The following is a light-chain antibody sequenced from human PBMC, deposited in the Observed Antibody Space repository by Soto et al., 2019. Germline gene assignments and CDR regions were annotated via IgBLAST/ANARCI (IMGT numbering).Light chain of an antibody. V-gene: IGLV1-51*01. CDR1: SSNIGNNY. CDR3: EAWDDSLTTVL. CDR2: DNN. Sequence: QSVLTQPPSVSAAPGQKVTISCSGSSSNIGNNYVSWYQQVPGTAPKLLIFDNNKRPSVIPDRFSGSKSGTSATLGITGLQTGDEAAYYCEAWDDSLTTVLFGGGTKLTVL. J-gene: IGLJ2*01.